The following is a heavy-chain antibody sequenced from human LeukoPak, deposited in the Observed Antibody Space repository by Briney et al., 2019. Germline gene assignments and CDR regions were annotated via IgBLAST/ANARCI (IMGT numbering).Heavy chain of an antibody. CDR3: ARGTVTIPYYYYGMDV. D-gene: IGHD4-17*01. Sequence: SVTVSCKASGGAFSSYAISWVRQAPGQGLEWMGGIIPIFGTANYAQKFQGRVTITADESTSTAYMELSSLRSEDTAVYYCARGTVTIPYYYYGMDVWGQGTTVTVSS. V-gene: IGHV1-69*13. CDR1: GGAFSSYA. J-gene: IGHJ6*02. CDR2: IIPIFGTA.